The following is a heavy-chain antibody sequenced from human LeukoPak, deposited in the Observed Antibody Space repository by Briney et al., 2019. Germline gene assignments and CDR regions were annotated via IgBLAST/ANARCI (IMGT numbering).Heavy chain of an antibody. V-gene: IGHV3-21*01. CDR1: GFTFNSYS. D-gene: IGHD3-22*01. CDR3: AKNYYDSSGLFDY. CDR2: ISSSSSYI. Sequence: GGSLRLSCAASGFTFNSYSMNWVRQAPGKGLEWVSPISSSSSYIYYADSVKGRFTISRDNAKNSLHLQMNSLRAEDTAVYYCAKNYYDSSGLFDYWGQGTLVIVSS. J-gene: IGHJ4*02.